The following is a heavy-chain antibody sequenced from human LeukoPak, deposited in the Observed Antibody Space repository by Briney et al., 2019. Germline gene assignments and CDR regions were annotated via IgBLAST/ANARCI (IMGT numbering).Heavy chain of an antibody. Sequence: GGSLRLSCAASGFTFSSYGMHWVRQAPGKGLEWAAVISYDGSNKYYADSVKGRFTISRDNSKNTLYLQMNSLRDEDTAVYYCAKDHGDYVEGPNYGMDVWGQGTTVTVSS. D-gene: IGHD4-17*01. CDR2: ISYDGSNK. CDR3: AKDHGDYVEGPNYGMDV. CDR1: GFTFSSYG. V-gene: IGHV3-30*18. J-gene: IGHJ6*02.